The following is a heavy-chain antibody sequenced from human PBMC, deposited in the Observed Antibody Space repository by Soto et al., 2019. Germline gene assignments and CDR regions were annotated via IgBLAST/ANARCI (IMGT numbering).Heavy chain of an antibody. CDR2: IYHSGGT. CDR1: GGSISSSNW. CDR3: AREADQQYSSGWYDY. J-gene: IGHJ4*02. V-gene: IGHV4-4*02. D-gene: IGHD6-19*01. Sequence: QVQLQESGPGLVKPSGTLSLTCAVSGGSISSSNWWSWVRQPPGKGLEWIGEIYHSGGTNYNQSLKGRVTISVDKSKNQFSLKLSSVTAADTAVYYCAREADQQYSSGWYDYWGQGTLVTVSS.